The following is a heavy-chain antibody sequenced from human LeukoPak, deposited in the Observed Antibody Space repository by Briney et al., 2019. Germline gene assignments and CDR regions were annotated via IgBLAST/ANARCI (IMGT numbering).Heavy chain of an antibody. CDR2: IYHSGST. CDR1: GDSISSGYY. D-gene: IGHD1-26*01. CDR3: ARVYGAEGGPDAFDI. Sequence: SETLSLTCTVSGDSISSGYYWGWIRQPPGKGLEWIGSIYHSGSTYYNPSLKSRVTISVDTSKNQFSLKLSSVTAADTAVYYCARVYGAEGGPDAFDIWGQGTMVTVSS. J-gene: IGHJ3*02. V-gene: IGHV4-38-2*02.